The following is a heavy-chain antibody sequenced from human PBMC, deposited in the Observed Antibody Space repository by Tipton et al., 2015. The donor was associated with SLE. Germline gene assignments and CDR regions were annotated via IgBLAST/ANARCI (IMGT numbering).Heavy chain of an antibody. D-gene: IGHD2-15*01. CDR2: IFHTGST. Sequence: SLRLSCAVSGGSISSGSGNWWIWVRQPPGKGLEWIGEIFHTGSTSYNASLKSRVTISVDKSKNQFSLNLNSVTAADTAVYYCVNTHCSGGSCYSVYWGQGTLVTVSS. CDR1: GGSISSGSGNW. J-gene: IGHJ4*02. CDR3: VNTHCSGGSCYSVY. V-gene: IGHV4-4*02.